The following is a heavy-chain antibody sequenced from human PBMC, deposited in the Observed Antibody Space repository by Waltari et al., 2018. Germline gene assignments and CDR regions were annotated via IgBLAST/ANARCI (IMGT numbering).Heavy chain of an antibody. Sequence: QVQLQESGPGLVKPSETLSLTCTVSGGSISSYYWSWIRQPPGKGLEWIGYIYYSGSTNSNPSLKSRVTISVDTSKNQFSLKLSSVTAADTAVYYCARERSGYYYGSGSFMDVWGKGTTVTVSS. D-gene: IGHD3-10*01. CDR1: GGSISSYY. V-gene: IGHV4-59*01. CDR3: ARERSGYYYGSGSFMDV. J-gene: IGHJ6*04. CDR2: IYYSGST.